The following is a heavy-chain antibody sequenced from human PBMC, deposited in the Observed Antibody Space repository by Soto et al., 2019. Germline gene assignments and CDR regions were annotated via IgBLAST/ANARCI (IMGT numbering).Heavy chain of an antibody. J-gene: IGHJ6*02. D-gene: IGHD2-2*01. Sequence: QVQLVQSGAEVKKPGASVKVSCKASGYTFTGYYMHWVRQAPGQGLEWMGWINPNSGGTNYAQKFQGRVTMTGDTSISTAYMELSRLRSDDTAVYYCARSIGIVVVPAATGYYYYGMDVWGQGTTVTVSS. V-gene: IGHV1-2*02. CDR2: INPNSGGT. CDR3: ARSIGIVVVPAATGYYYYGMDV. CDR1: GYTFTGYY.